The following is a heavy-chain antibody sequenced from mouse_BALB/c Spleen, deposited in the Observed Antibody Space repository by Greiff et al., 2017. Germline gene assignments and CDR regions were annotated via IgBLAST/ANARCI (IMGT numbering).Heavy chain of an antibody. CDR2: IDPETGGT. D-gene: IGHD2-1*01. CDR3: TRKLYGNYDWFAY. CDR1: GYTFTDYE. J-gene: IGHJ3*01. Sequence: QVHVKQSGAELVRPGASVTLSCKASGYTFTDYEMHWVKQTPVHGLEWIGAIDPETGGTAYNQKFKGKATLTADKSSSTAYMELRSLTSEDSAVYYCTRKLYGNYDWFAYWGQGTLVTVSA. V-gene: IGHV1-15*01.